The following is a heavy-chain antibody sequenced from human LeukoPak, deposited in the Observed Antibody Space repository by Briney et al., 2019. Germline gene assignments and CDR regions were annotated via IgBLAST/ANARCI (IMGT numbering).Heavy chain of an antibody. J-gene: IGHJ4*02. D-gene: IGHD3-3*01. CDR1: GFTMKNFG. Sequence: PGTSLRLSCAVSGFTMKNFGMHWVRQATGKGGEWVAVIWYDGSQRHYMDSVKGRFAISRENSMNTLSLEMNGLRVEDTAVYYCVRGADMNYNFENSFYFDSWGQGALVIVSS. V-gene: IGHV3-33*01. CDR2: IWYDGSQR. CDR3: VRGADMNYNFENSFYFDS.